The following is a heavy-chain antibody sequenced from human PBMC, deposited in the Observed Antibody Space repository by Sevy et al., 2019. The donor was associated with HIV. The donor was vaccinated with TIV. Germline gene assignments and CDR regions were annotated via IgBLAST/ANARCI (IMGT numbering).Heavy chain of an antibody. CDR1: GGSISSGGYY. Sequence: SETLSLTCTVSGGSISSGGYYWSWIRQHPGKGLEWIGYIYYSGSTYYNPSLKSRVTISVDTSKNQFSLKLSSVTAAATAVYYCAGYAPRGGAWRGYRRYAFDIWGQGTMVTVSS. CDR3: AGYAPRGGAWRGYRRYAFDI. D-gene: IGHD3-3*01. J-gene: IGHJ3*02. V-gene: IGHV4-31*03. CDR2: IYYSGST.